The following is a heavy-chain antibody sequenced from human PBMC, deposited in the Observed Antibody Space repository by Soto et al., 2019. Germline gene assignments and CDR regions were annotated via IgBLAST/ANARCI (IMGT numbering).Heavy chain of an antibody. J-gene: IGHJ3*02. CDR2: INPGNRNT. Sequence: QVQLVQSGAEVKKPGASVKVSCKASGYTFTNYPMHWVRQAPGQRLEWMGWINPGNRNTKYSQKFQGRVTITRDTYASTAYMELSSLRSEDTAVYYCGRDVGAFDIWGQGTMVTVSS. CDR1: GYTFTNYP. D-gene: IGHD3-10*01. V-gene: IGHV1-3*01. CDR3: GRDVGAFDI.